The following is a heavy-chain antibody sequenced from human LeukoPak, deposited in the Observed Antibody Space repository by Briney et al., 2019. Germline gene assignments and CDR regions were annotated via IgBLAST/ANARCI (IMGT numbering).Heavy chain of an antibody. CDR3: ARDVIVATKSIGGYYYYMDV. Sequence: SLKVSCKASGDTPTNYDISSVRDAPRQRLEWMGGIIPLFVTAHYAQKFQGRVTITADKSTSTADMELSSLRSEDTAVYYCARDVIVATKSIGGYYYYMDVWGKGTTVTVSS. CDR2: IIPLFVTA. CDR1: GDTPTNYD. V-gene: IGHV1-69*06. J-gene: IGHJ6*03. D-gene: IGHD5-12*01.